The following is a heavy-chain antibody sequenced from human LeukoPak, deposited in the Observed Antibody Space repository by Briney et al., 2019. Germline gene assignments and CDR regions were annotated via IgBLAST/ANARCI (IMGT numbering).Heavy chain of an antibody. CDR3: ARGQGLAVATR. CDR1: GGSFSGHY. V-gene: IGHV4-34*01. J-gene: IGHJ4*02. CDR2: INHSGST. Sequence: PSETLSLTCAVYGGSFSGHYWSWIRQPPGKGLEWIGEINHSGSTDYNPSLKSRVTISVDTSKNQFSLKLSSVTAADTAVYYCARGQGLAVATRWGQGTLVTVSS. D-gene: IGHD6-19*01.